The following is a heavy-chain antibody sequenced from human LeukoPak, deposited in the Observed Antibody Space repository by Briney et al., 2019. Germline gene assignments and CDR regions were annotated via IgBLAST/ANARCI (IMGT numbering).Heavy chain of an antibody. D-gene: IGHD3-10*01. CDR3: ARVYGSGSYYVPWYYMDV. Sequence: QSGGSLRLSCAASGFTFSSYGMHWVRQAPGKGLEWVAFIRYDGSNKYYADSVKGRFTISRDNSKNTLYLQMNSLRAEDTAVYYCARVYGSGSYYVPWYYMDVWGKGTTVTVSS. CDR2: IRYDGSNK. V-gene: IGHV3-30*02. J-gene: IGHJ6*03. CDR1: GFTFSSYG.